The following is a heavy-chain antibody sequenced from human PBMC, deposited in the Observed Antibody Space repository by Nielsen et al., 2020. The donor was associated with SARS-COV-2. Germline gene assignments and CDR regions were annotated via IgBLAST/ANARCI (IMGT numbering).Heavy chain of an antibody. CDR1: GFTFSSYA. V-gene: IGHV3-30-3*01. J-gene: IGHJ4*02. D-gene: IGHD5-18*01. Sequence: GESLRISCAASGFTFSSYAMHWVRQAPGKGLEWVAVISYDGSNKYYADPVKGRFTISRDNSKNTLYLQMNSLRAEDTAVYYCARNSGYTPDYWGQGTLVTVSS. CDR2: ISYDGSNK. CDR3: ARNSGYTPDY.